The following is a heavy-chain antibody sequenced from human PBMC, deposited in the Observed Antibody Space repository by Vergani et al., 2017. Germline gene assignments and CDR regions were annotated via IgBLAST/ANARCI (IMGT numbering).Heavy chain of an antibody. CDR3: AHCDGVFKY. CDR2: IYWGDNK. Sequence: QITLKESGPTLVRPTQTLTLTCSFSGFSLTSSGEGVGWIRQPPGKALEWLALIYWGDNKLYSPSLKSRLTITKDTSKSEVVLTMTNMDPVDTATYYCAHCDGVFKYWGQGTLVTVSS. V-gene: IGHV2-5*02. D-gene: IGHD4-17*01. J-gene: IGHJ4*02. CDR1: GFSLTSSGEG.